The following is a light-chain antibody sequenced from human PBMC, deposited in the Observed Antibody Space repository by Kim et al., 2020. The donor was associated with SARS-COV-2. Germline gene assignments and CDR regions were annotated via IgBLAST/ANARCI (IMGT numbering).Light chain of an antibody. J-gene: IGLJ2*01. CDR3: QAWDSSTALV. CDR2: QDS. CDR1: KVGDRF. Sequence: RGQAASTSWGRDKVGDRFAWCHQQKPRQPAVLVIYQDSQRPSGTPELFACSTSGNTATLTISGTQAMDEADYCWQAWDSSTALVFGGGTQLTVL. V-gene: IGLV3-1*01.